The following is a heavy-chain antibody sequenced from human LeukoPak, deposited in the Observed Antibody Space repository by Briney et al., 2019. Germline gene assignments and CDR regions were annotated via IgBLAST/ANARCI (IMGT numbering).Heavy chain of an antibody. CDR3: TTSWRVVAGRSHPDDAFDI. CDR1: GFTFSSYG. V-gene: IGHV3-30*02. J-gene: IGHJ3*02. Sequence: PGGSLRLSCAASGFTFSSYGMSWVRQAPGKGLEWVTFIRYDGSNKYYADSVKGRFTISRDNSKNTLYLQMNSLKTEDTAVYYCTTSWRVVAGRSHPDDAFDIWGQGTMVTVSS. CDR2: IRYDGSNK. D-gene: IGHD6-19*01.